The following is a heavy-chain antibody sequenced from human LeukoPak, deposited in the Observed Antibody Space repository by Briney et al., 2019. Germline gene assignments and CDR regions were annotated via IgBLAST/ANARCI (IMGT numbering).Heavy chain of an antibody. CDR1: GGSFSGYY. J-gene: IGHJ4*02. CDR3: AGHHPRNTVDF. Sequence: NPSETLSLTCAVYGGSFSGYYWSWIRQPPGKGLEWIGEINHSGSTNYNPSLKSRVTISVDTSKNQFSLKLSSVTAADTAAYYCAGHHPRNTVDFWGQGTLVTVSS. V-gene: IGHV4-34*01. CDR2: INHSGST. D-gene: IGHD2/OR15-2a*01.